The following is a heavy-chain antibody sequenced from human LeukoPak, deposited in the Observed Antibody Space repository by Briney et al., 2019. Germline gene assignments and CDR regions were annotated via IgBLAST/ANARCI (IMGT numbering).Heavy chain of an antibody. CDR1: GFTFSNYA. CDR3: AKDHDYPLLSRAAFDI. D-gene: IGHD2-2*01. CDR2: VSGSGGTT. V-gene: IGHV3-23*01. J-gene: IGHJ3*02. Sequence: GGSLRLSCAASGFTFSNYAMNWVRQAPGKGLEWVSAVSGSGGTTYYADSVKGRFTISRDNSKNTLYLQMNSLRAEDTAVYYCAKDHDYPLLSRAAFDIWGQGTMVTVSS.